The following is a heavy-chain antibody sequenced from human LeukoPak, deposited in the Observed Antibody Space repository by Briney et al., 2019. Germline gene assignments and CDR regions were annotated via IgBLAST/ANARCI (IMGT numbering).Heavy chain of an antibody. J-gene: IGHJ4*02. CDR3: ARLHYYDSSGYYRFDY. V-gene: IGHV4-34*01. CDR2: INHSGST. Sequence: MSSETLSLTCAVYGGSFSGYYWSWIRQPPGKGLEWIGEINHSGSTNYNPSLKSRVTISVDTSKNQFSLKLSSVTAADTAVYYCARLHYYDSSGYYRFDYWGQGTLVTVSS. CDR1: GGSFSGYY. D-gene: IGHD3-22*01.